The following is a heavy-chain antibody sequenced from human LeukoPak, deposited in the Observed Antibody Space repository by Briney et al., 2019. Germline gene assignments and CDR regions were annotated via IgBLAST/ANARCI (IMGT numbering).Heavy chain of an antibody. CDR3: ARLYLLWFGELLLNWFDP. J-gene: IGHJ5*02. D-gene: IGHD3-10*01. V-gene: IGHV4-39*01. CDR2: MNYGRTS. CDR1: GGSLSHSLTSY. Sequence: SETLSLTCTVSGGSLSHSLTSYWGWIRQPPGKGLEWIGSMNYGRTSHYNPSLKSRVTISVDTSKNQFSLKLSSVTAADTAVYYCARLYLLWFGELLLNWFDPWGQGTLVTVSS.